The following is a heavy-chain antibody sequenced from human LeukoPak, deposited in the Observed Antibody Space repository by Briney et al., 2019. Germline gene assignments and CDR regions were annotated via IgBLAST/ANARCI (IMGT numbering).Heavy chain of an antibody. D-gene: IGHD2-2*03. CDR3: ARESENGYYFDY. CDR2: IIPIFGTA. V-gene: IGHV1-69*13. Sequence: VASVKVSCKASGGTFSSYAISWVRRAPGQGLEWMGGIIPIFGTANYAQKFQGRVTITADESTSTAYMELSSLRSEDTAVYYCARESENGYYFDYWGQGTLVTVSS. J-gene: IGHJ4*02. CDR1: GGTFSSYA.